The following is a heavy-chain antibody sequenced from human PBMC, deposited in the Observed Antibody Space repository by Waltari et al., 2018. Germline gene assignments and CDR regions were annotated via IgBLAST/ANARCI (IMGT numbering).Heavy chain of an antibody. CDR3: AKSSGSYYEVFDR. Sequence: EVRLVESGGGLVQRGGSLRLSCAASGFTFANYGMSWGRQAPGKGVECGVSISGSGGTTYYADSVKGRFTMSKDFSKNTLFLQMNSVRVDDTADYYCAKSSGSYYEVFDRWGRGTLVTVSS. CDR2: ISGSGGTT. J-gene: IGHJ4*02. CDR1: GFTFANYG. V-gene: IGHV3-23*04. D-gene: IGHD1-26*01.